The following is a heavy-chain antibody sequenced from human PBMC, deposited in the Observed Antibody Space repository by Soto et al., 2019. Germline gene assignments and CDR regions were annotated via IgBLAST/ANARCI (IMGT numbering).Heavy chain of an antibody. J-gene: IGHJ4*02. Sequence: PGGSLRLSCAASGFTFSRYGMNWVRQAPGKGLEWVSTISGNDGTTYYADSVKGRFSISRDTSKNTLDLQMNSLRAEDTAVYYCAKGLGDAYCSRPSCYRRMFYFDSWGQGTLVTVSS. CDR3: AKGLGDAYCSRPSCYRRMFYFDS. CDR2: ISGNDGTT. CDR1: GFTFSRYG. V-gene: IGHV3-23*01. D-gene: IGHD2-2*01.